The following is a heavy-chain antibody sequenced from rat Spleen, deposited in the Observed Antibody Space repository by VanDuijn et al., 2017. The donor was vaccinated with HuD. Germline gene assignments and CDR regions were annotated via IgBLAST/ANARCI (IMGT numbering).Heavy chain of an antibody. D-gene: IGHD4-3*01. CDR3: ARLGGLRNWFAY. CDR2: ISYDGGST. V-gene: IGHV5-29*01. Sequence: EVQLVESGGGLVQPGRSLKLSCAASGFTFSNYGMAWVRQAPTKGLEWVAYISYDGGSTYYRDSVKGRFTISRDDEESTLYLQMDSLRSEDTATYFCARLGGLRNWFAYWGQGVMVTVSS. CDR1: GFTFSNYG. J-gene: IGHJ2*01.